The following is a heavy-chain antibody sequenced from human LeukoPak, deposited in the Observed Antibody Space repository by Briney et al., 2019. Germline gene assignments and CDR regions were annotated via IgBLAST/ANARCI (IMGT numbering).Heavy chain of an antibody. Sequence: GGSLRLSCAASGFTFSSYGMHWVRQAPGKGLEWVAFIRYDGSNKYYADSVKGRFTISRDNSKNTLYLQMNSLRAEDTAVYYCARESVAGMGRWFDPWGQGTLVTVSS. CDR3: ARESVAGMGRWFDP. J-gene: IGHJ5*02. CDR2: IRYDGSNK. V-gene: IGHV3-30*02. D-gene: IGHD6-19*01. CDR1: GFTFSSYG.